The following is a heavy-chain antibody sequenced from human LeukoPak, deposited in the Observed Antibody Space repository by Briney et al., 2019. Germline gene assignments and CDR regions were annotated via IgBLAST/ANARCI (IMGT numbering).Heavy chain of an antibody. V-gene: IGHV3-23*01. CDR1: GFTFSSYA. D-gene: IGHD2-15*01. Sequence: GGSLRLSCAASGFTFSSYAMSWVRQAPGKGLEWVSAISGSGGSTYYADSVKGRFTISRDNSKNTLYLQMNSLRAEDTAVYYCAKGPERRYCSGGSCYSTDWGQGILVTVSS. CDR2: ISGSGGST. J-gene: IGHJ4*02. CDR3: AKGPERRYCSGGSCYSTD.